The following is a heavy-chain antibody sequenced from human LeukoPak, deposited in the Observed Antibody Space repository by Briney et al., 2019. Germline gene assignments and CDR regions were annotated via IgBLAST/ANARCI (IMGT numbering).Heavy chain of an antibody. CDR2: INPDNGYT. CDR1: GYSFNTYA. V-gene: IGHV1-3*01. D-gene: IGHD3-10*01. CDR3: ARVGKSTYENYYYYGMDV. J-gene: IGHJ6*02. Sequence: ASVKVSCKASGYSFNTYAMYWVRQAPGQGPEWMGWINPDNGYTEYSQKFRGRVTITRDASATTAHMELSSLRLEDTAVYYCARVGKSTYENYYYYGMDVWGQGTTVTVS.